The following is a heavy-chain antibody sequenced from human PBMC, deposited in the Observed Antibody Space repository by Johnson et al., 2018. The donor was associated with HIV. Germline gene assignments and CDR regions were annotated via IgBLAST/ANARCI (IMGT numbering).Heavy chain of an antibody. Sequence: VQLVESGGGVVQPGKSLTLSCVGSGLSFSNFGIHWVRQAPGKGPEWVAVISFDGNLKKYADSVKGRFTISRDNSKNTLYLQMNSLRAEDTAVYYCARDSSSSVGAFDIWGQGTMVTVSS. J-gene: IGHJ3*02. CDR1: GLSFSNFG. D-gene: IGHD6-13*01. V-gene: IGHV3-33*08. CDR2: ISFDGNLK. CDR3: ARDSSSSVGAFDI.